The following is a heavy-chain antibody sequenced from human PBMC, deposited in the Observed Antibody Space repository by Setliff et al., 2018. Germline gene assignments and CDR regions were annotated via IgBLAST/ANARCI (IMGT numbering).Heavy chain of an antibody. CDR1: GGSISSYY. CDR2: IHISGST. J-gene: IGHJ5*02. V-gene: IGHV4-4*08. Sequence: PSETLSLTCTVSGGSISSYYWSWIRQPPGKGLEWIGYIHISGSTNYNPSLKSRVTISVDTSKNHFSLKLSSVTAADTAVYYCARGAGWWDLWGQGTLVTVPQ. CDR3: ARGAGWWDL.